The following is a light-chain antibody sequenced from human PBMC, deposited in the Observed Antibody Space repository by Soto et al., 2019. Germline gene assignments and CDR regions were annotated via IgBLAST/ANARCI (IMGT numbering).Light chain of an antibody. V-gene: IGLV2-14*01. J-gene: IGLJ2*01. CDR3: SSFTTSLTVI. CDR2: DVT. Sequence: QSVLTQPASVSASPGQSITISCAGTSNDIGAYQYVSWYQHRPGKAPSLIIYDVTDRPSGVSSRFSGSKSDNSASLTISGLQTDDEADYYCSSFTTSLTVIFGGGTKLTVL. CDR1: SNDIGAYQY.